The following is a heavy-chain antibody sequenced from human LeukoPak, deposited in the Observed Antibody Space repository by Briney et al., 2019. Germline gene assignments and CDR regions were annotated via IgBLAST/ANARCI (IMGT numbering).Heavy chain of an antibody. V-gene: IGHV3-23*01. CDR1: GFTFSSYG. D-gene: IGHD3-10*01. CDR2: ISGSGGST. CDR3: AKADYYGSGSYFFDY. Sequence: GGTLRLSCAASGFTFSSYGMSWVRQAPGKGLEWVSAISGSGGSTYYADSVKGRFTISRDNSKNTLYLQMNSLGAEDTAVYYCAKADYYGSGSYFFDYWGQGTLVTVSS. J-gene: IGHJ4*02.